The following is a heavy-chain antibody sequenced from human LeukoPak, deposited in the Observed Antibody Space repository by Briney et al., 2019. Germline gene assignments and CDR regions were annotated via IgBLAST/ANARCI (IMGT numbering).Heavy chain of an antibody. D-gene: IGHD2-21*01. CDR2: ISSSGSTI. Sequence: GGSLRLSCAASGFTFSSYEMNWVRQAPGKGLEWVSYISSSGSTIYYADSVKGRFTISRDNAKNSLYLQMNSLRAEGTAVYYCARVAVVAFDTWGQGTMVTVSS. CDR1: GFTFSSYE. J-gene: IGHJ3*02. V-gene: IGHV3-48*03. CDR3: ARVAVVAFDT.